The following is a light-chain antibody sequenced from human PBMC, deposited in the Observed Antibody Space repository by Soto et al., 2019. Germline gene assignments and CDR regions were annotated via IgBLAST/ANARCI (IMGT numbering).Light chain of an antibody. CDR3: SSFSNSTYV. CDR1: SDIGLYNY. Sequence: QSALTQHASVSGSPGQSITISCTGTSDIGLYNYVSWYQEHPGKAPNLLIYKVKNRPSGVSSRFSGSKSGDTASLTISGLRAEDDADYYCSSFSNSTYVFGSGTKVTVL. CDR2: KVK. J-gene: IGLJ1*01. V-gene: IGLV2-14*01.